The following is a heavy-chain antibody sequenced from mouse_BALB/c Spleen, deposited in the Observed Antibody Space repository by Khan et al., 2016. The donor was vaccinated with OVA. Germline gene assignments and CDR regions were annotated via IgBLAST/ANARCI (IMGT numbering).Heavy chain of an antibody. D-gene: IGHD1-1*02. CDR2: ISSGSATI. Sequence: EVELVESGGGLVQPGGSRKLSCAASGFTFSSFGMYWVRQAPEKGLEWVAYISSGSATIYYADTVKGRFTISRDNPKNTLFLQMTSLRSEDTAMYYCSREDYGPQYYAMDYWGQGTAVIVSS. J-gene: IGHJ4*01. CDR3: SREDYGPQYYAMDY. CDR1: GFTFSSFG. V-gene: IGHV5-17*02.